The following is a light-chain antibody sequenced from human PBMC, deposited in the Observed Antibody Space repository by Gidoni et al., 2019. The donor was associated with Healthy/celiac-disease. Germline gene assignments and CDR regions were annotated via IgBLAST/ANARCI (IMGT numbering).Light chain of an antibody. J-gene: IGKJ2*01. CDR1: QSVSSY. CDR3: QQRSNWPPYT. V-gene: IGKV3-11*01. CDR2: DAS. Sequence: EIVLTQSPATLSSSPGERATLSCRASQSVSSYLAWYQQKPGQAPRLLIYDASNRATGIPARFSGSGSGTDFTPTISSLEPEDFAVYYCQQRSNWPPYTFGQGTKLEIK.